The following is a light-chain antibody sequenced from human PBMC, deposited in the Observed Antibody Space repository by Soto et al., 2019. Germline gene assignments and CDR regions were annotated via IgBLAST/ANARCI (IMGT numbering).Light chain of an antibody. J-gene: IGKJ2*01. Sequence: EIVLTQSAGTLSLSPGERATLSCRASQSVSSSYLAWYQQKPGQAPRLLIYGASSRATGIPDRFSGSGSGTDFTLTISRLEPEDFAVYYCQQYGNSPVYTFGQGTKLEIK. V-gene: IGKV3-20*01. CDR1: QSVSSSY. CDR2: GAS. CDR3: QQYGNSPVYT.